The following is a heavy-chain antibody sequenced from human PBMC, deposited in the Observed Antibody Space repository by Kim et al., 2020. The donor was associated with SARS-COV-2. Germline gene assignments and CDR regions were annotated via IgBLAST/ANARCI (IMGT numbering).Heavy chain of an antibody. CDR3: VRLDVWGNYHDY. CDR2: ITSISSTV. V-gene: IGHV3-48*04. Sequence: GGSLRLSCAASGFTFGTYAMNWSCQVPGKGLEWIAHITSISSTVYYADSVKGRFTISRHNAQNSLFLQMNNLTVEDTAVYYCVRLDVWGNYHDYWGQGTL. CDR1: GFTFGTYA. D-gene: IGHD3-16*02. J-gene: IGHJ4*02.